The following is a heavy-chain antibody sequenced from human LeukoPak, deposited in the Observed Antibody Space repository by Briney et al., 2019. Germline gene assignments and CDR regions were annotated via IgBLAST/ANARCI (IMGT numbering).Heavy chain of an antibody. J-gene: IGHJ4*02. CDR3: ASLKYHLRYYYGSGSRYYFDY. CDR2: IRYDGSNK. D-gene: IGHD3-10*01. CDR1: GFIFSSYG. Sequence: LSGGSLRLSCAASGFIFSSYGMHWVRQAPGKGLEWVAFIRYDGSNKYYADSVKGRFTISRDNSKNTLYLQMNSLRAEDTAVYYCASLKYHLRYYYGSGSRYYFDYWGQGTLVTVSS. V-gene: IGHV3-30*02.